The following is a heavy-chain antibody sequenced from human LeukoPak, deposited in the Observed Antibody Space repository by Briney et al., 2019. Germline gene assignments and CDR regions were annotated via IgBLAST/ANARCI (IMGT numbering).Heavy chain of an antibody. CDR1: GGSISSYY. CDR3: ARDSKTMIVAARAFDI. CDR2: IYYSGST. V-gene: IGHV4-59*12. J-gene: IGHJ3*02. Sequence: SETLSLTCTVSGGSISSYYWSWIRQPPGKGLEWIGYIYYSGSTNYNPSLKSRVTISVDTSKNQFSLKLSSVTAADTAVYYCARDSKTMIVAARAFDIWGQGTMVTVSS. D-gene: IGHD3-22*01.